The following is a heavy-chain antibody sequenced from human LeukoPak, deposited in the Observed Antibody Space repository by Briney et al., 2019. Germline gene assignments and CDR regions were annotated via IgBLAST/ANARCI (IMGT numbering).Heavy chain of an antibody. CDR3: AKDRPGPIDY. Sequence: GGSLPLPCAASGFTFSSYGIHWVRQAPGKGLEWVAVISYDGSNKDYVDSVKGRFTMSRDNSINTLYLQMNSLRAEDTAVYYCAKDRPGPIDYWAKGPGHRL. CDR1: GFTFSSYG. V-gene: IGHV3-30*18. CDR2: ISYDGSNK. J-gene: IGHJ4*03.